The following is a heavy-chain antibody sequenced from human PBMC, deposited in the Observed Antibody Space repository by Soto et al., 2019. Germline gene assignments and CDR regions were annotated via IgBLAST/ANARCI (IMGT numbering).Heavy chain of an antibody. CDR3: AHIPNYYQYDWFDP. CDR1: GFSLTTRGVG. J-gene: IGHJ5*02. Sequence: QITLKESGPTLVKPTQTLTLTCTSSGFSLTTRGVGVGWIRQPPGKALECLALIYWDDDKSYSPSLQRRLSITKDTSKNQVVLTMTNVDPVDTATYYCAHIPNYYQYDWFDPWGQGTLVSVSS. V-gene: IGHV2-5*02. D-gene: IGHD3-16*01. CDR2: IYWDDDK.